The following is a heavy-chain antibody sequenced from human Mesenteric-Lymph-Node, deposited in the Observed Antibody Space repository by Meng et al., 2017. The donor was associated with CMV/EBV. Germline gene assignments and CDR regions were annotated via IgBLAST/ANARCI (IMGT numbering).Heavy chain of an antibody. CDR1: GGSITSGDYF. V-gene: IGHV4-31*03. J-gene: IGHJ4*02. D-gene: IGHD3-3*01. CDR2: IHYSGST. CDR3: ARVGRPPYYDFWSMFES. Sequence: SETLSLTCTVSGGSITSGDYFWSWSRQHPGKGLEWIAYIHYSGSTFYNPSLKSRVAISVDTSKNQFSLKLSSVTAADTAVYYCARVGRPPYYDFWSMFESWGQGTLVTVSS.